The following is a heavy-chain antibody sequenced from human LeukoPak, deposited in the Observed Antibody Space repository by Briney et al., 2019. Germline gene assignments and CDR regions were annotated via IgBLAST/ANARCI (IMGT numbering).Heavy chain of an antibody. CDR2: IYTSGST. CDR3: AKDEDRVTPDAY. D-gene: IGHD2-15*01. V-gene: IGHV4-4*07. CDR1: GGSISSYY. J-gene: IGHJ4*02. Sequence: SETLSLTCTVSGGSISSYYWSWIRQPAGKGLEWIGRIYTSGSTTYNPSLKSRVTMSVDTSKNQFSLKLSSVTAADTAVYYCAKDEDRVTPDAYWGQGTLVTVSS.